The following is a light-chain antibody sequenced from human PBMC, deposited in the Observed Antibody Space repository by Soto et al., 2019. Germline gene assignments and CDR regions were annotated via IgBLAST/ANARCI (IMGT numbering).Light chain of an antibody. Sequence: EIMLTQSPATLSLSPGERATLSCRASQSVSRYLAWYQQKPGQAPRLLIYDASNRATGIPARFSGSGSGTDFTLTISSLEPEDFAVYYCQQRSNWPITFGQGTRLEI. CDR3: QQRSNWPIT. CDR2: DAS. CDR1: QSVSRY. J-gene: IGKJ5*01. V-gene: IGKV3-11*01.